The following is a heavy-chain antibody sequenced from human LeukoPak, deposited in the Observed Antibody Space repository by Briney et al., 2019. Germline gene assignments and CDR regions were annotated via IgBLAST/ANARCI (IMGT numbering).Heavy chain of an antibody. CDR1: GDSISGSS. J-gene: IGHJ4*02. CDR2: KYYSGGT. D-gene: IGHD2-15*01. CDR3: AGRVGYCSGGSCYLYFDY. Sequence: PSETLSLTCTVSGDSISGSSWNWIRQPPGKGLEWIGYKYYSGGTSYNPSLKSRVTISIDTSKNQLSLKLSSVTAADTAVYYCAGRVGYCSGGSCYLYFDYWGQGTLVTVSS. V-gene: IGHV4-59*08.